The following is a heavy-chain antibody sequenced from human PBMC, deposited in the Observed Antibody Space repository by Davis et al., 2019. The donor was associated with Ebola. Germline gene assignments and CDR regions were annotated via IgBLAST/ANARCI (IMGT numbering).Heavy chain of an antibody. V-gene: IGHV1-3*01. J-gene: IGHJ4*02. CDR1: GGTFSSYA. D-gene: IGHD4-17*01. Sequence: AASVKVSCKASGGTFSSYAMHWVRQAPGQRLEWMGWINAGNGNTKYSQKFQGRVTISRDTSESTAYMELSSLRSDDTAVYYCARVGTTVTTFDYWGQGTLVTVSS. CDR3: ARVGTTVTTFDY. CDR2: INAGNGNT.